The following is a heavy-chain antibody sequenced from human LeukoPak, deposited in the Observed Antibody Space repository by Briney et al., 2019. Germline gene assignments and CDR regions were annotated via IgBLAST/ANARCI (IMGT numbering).Heavy chain of an antibody. Sequence: SETLSLTCTLYGGSLSGYSRTWIRQPPGEGLEWIGEIKHSGGTNYSPSLKSRVTISVDTSKNQFSLKLSSVTAADTAVYYCARGELRYFDWLPWGQGTLVTVSS. D-gene: IGHD3-9*01. J-gene: IGHJ4*02. CDR3: ARGELRYFDWLP. V-gene: IGHV4-34*01. CDR2: IKHSGGT. CDR1: GGSLSGYS.